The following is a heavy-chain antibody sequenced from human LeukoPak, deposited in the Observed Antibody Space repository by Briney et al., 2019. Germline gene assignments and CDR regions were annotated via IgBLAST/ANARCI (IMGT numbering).Heavy chain of an antibody. CDR2: INPSGGST. D-gene: IGHD3-3*01. CDR1: GYTFTSYY. Sequence: ASVKVSCKASGYTFTSYYMHWVRQAPGQGLEWTGIINPSGGSTSYAQKFQGRVTMTRDMSTSTVYMELSSLRSEDTAVYYCARGPNYDFWSGPTDWFDPWGQGTLVTVSS. CDR3: ARGPNYDFWSGPTDWFDP. V-gene: IGHV1-46*01. J-gene: IGHJ5*02.